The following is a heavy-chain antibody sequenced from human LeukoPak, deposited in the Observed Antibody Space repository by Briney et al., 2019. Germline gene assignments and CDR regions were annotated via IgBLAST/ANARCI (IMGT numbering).Heavy chain of an antibody. Sequence: RGSLRPSCAPPGFNSGSFSTDWVRQAPRKGLEWDSVISSSGDSTYYADSVKGRFTISRDNSKNTLYLQMNGLRAEDTAIYYCAKDDGNNAKLLLDYWGQGTLVTVSS. CDR2: ISSSGDST. D-gene: IGHD2/OR15-2a*01. J-gene: IGHJ4*02. CDR1: GFNSGSFS. V-gene: IGHV3-23*01. CDR3: AKDDGNNAKLLLDY.